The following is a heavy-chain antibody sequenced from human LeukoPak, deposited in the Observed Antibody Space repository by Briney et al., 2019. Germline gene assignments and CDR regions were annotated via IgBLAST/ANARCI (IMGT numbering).Heavy chain of an antibody. D-gene: IGHD2-15*01. J-gene: IGHJ6*03. CDR3: ARWVVAADYYYYMDV. CDR2: INHRGSS. Sequence: SETLSLTCGVFGGSFSGYYWTWLRQPPGKGLEWIGQINHRGSSHYNPSLRSRVTISVDTSKTQFSLKLTSVTAADTAVYYCARWVVAADYYYYMDVWGKGTTVTVSS. CDR1: GGSFSGYY. V-gene: IGHV4-34*01.